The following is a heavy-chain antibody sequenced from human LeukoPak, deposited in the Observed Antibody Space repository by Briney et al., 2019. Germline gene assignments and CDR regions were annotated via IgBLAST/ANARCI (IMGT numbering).Heavy chain of an antibody. D-gene: IGHD3-22*01. CDR3: AREFHYYFESSGPLEY. Sequence: GGSLRLSCAASGFTFSNYGMHWVRQAPGKGLEWVALIWYGGNNKYYADSVKGRFTISRDNSKNTLYLQMNSLRAEDTAVYFCAREFHYYFESSGPLEYWGQGTLVTVSS. V-gene: IGHV3-33*01. CDR2: IWYGGNNK. CDR1: GFTFSNYG. J-gene: IGHJ4*02.